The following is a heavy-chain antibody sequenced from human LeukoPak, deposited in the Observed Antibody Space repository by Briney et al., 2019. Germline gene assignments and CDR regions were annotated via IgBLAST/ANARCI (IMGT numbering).Heavy chain of an antibody. D-gene: IGHD3-22*01. CDR2: ISGSGGRT. J-gene: IGHJ3*02. CDR3: AKDNCDSSGYYYTGVFDI. Sequence: TGGSLRLSCAASGFTFSSYAMSWVRQAPGKGLEWVSSISGSGGRTYYADSVRGRLTISRDNSKNTLYLQMNSLRAEDTAVYYCAKDNCDSSGYYYTGVFDIWGQGTMVTVSS. CDR1: GFTFSSYA. V-gene: IGHV3-23*01.